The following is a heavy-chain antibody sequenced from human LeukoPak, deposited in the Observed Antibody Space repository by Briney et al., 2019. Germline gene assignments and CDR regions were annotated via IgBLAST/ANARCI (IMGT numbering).Heavy chain of an antibody. D-gene: IGHD2-2*01. CDR2: IYPGDSDT. CDR3: ARRYCTSTSCYSGIDY. V-gene: IGHV5-51*01. J-gene: IGHJ4*02. CDR1: GYSFTSYW. Sequence: GESLKISCKGSGYSFTSYWIGWVRQMPGKGLEWMGIIYPGDSDTRYSPSFQGQVTISADKSISTAYLLWSSLKASDTAMYYCARRYCTSTSCYSGIDYWGQGTLVTVSS.